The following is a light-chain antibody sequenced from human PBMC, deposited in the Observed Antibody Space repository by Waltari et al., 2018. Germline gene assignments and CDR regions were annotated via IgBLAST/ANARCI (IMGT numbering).Light chain of an antibody. Sequence: SSRASRSVSSSYLAWYQQKPGQPPRLLIYGASSRATVIPDRFSGSVSGTDFTLTISRLEPEDFAVYYCQQSGTSPLTFGGGTKVAIK. V-gene: IGKV3-20*01. CDR3: QQSGTSPLT. CDR1: RSVSSSY. J-gene: IGKJ4*01. CDR2: GAS.